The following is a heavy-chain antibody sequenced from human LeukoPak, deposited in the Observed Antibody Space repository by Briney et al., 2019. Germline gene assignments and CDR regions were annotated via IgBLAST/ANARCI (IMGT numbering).Heavy chain of an antibody. CDR3: ARTYCGGDCYDGPYAFDI. CDR1: GGSISSYY. CDR2: IYTSGST. Sequence: SETLSLTCTVSGGSISSYYWSWIRQPAGKGLEWIGRIYTSGSTNYNPSLKSRVTVSVDTSKNQFSLKLSSVTAADTAVYYCARTYCGGDCYDGPYAFDIWGQGTMVTVSS. D-gene: IGHD2-21*02. V-gene: IGHV4-4*07. J-gene: IGHJ3*02.